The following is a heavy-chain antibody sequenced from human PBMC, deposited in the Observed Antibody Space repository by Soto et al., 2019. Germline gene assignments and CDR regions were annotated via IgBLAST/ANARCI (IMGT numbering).Heavy chain of an antibody. CDR1: GFTFSSYW. D-gene: IGHD1-1*01. J-gene: IGHJ3*02. CDR3: ARERIPRGRWSAFDI. Sequence: WGSLRLSCAASGFTFSSYWMSWVRQAPGKGLEWVGNIKEDGSEKNYVDSVKGRFTITRDNAKNSLYLQMNSLRAEDTAMYYCARERIPRGRWSAFDIWGQGTMVTVSS. V-gene: IGHV3-7*01. CDR2: IKEDGSEK.